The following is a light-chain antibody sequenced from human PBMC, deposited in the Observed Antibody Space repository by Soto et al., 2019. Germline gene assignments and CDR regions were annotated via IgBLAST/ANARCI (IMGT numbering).Light chain of an antibody. Sequence: EVVMTQSPATLSVSPGERATLSCRASQSVNANLAWYQQKPGQAPRLLIHGASNRATGIPARFSGSGVGTEFILTLSSLQSEDFAVYYCQQYNTWLWTFGQGTKVEI. CDR2: GAS. CDR1: QSVNAN. V-gene: IGKV3-15*01. J-gene: IGKJ1*01. CDR3: QQYNTWLWT.